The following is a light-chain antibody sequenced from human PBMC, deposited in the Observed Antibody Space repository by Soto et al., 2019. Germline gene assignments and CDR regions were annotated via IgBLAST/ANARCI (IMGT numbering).Light chain of an antibody. CDR3: AVWDNSMTAWV. J-gene: IGLJ3*02. CDR2: RDG. V-gene: IGLV1-47*01. Sequence: QSALTQPPSASGTSGQSLTISCSGGYSNIGSHYVYWYQHFPGTAPRLLIFRDGQRPSGVPARCFGSKSDTSASLAITGLRSEDEAHYYCAVWDNSMTAWVFGGGTKRTVL. CDR1: YSNIGSHY.